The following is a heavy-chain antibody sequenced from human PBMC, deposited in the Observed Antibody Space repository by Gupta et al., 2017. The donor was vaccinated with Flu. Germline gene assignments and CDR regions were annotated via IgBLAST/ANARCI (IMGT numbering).Heavy chain of an antibody. CDR2: MNPNSGNT. D-gene: IGHD2/OR15-2a*01. CDR3: AKSKGWRGRESQVYFYYLDV. Sequence: QVQLVQSGAAVKKPGASVKVSCKASGYTFTSSDSHWVRPATGQGLEWMGWMNPNSGNTGYAQKVQGRVTMTRNTSISTAYMELSSLRTEDTAVYYCAKSKGWRGRESQVYFYYLDVWGKGTTVTVS. V-gene: IGHV1-8*01. J-gene: IGHJ6*03. CDR1: GYTFTSSD.